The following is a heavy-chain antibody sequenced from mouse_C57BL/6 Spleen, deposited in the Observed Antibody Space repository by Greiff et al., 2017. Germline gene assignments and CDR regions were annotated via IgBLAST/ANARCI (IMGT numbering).Heavy chain of an antibody. CDR3: ARSPINYYAMDY. CDR2: IDPEDGET. D-gene: IGHD1-3*01. Sequence: EVQLQQSGAELVKPGASVKLSCTASGFNIKDYYMHWVKQRTEQGLEWIGRIDPEDGETKYAPKFPGKATITADTSSNTAYLQLSSLTSEDTAVYYCARSPINYYAMDYWGQGTSVTVSS. V-gene: IGHV14-2*01. CDR1: GFNIKDYY. J-gene: IGHJ4*01.